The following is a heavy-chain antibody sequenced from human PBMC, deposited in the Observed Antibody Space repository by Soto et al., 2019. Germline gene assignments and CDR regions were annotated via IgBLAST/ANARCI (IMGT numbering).Heavy chain of an antibody. V-gene: IGHV1-69*01. D-gene: IGHD1-26*01. CDR1: GGTFSSYP. Sequence: QVQLVQSGAEVKKPGSSVKVSCEASGGTFSSYPNNWVRQAPGQGLEWMGGIIPFFGTSNYAQKFQGRVTITADDSTITAYMELRSLRSEDTAVYYCARVGHITNYGMAVWGQGTTVTVS. J-gene: IGHJ6*02. CDR3: ARVGHITNYGMAV. CDR2: IIPFFGTS.